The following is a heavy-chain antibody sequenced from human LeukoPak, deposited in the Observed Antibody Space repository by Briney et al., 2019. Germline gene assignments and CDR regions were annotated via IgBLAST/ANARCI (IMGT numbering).Heavy chain of an antibody. D-gene: IGHD6-19*01. Sequence: SETLSLTCTVSGYSISNGYYWGWIRRPPGKGLEWIGTLYYNGNSYYTPSLERRVTITADTSKNQFSLKLNSVTAADTAIYHCARVYSSGWYQWFDPWGQGILVTVSS. J-gene: IGHJ5*02. CDR2: LYYNGNS. V-gene: IGHV4-38-2*02. CDR3: ARVYSSGWYQWFDP. CDR1: GYSISNGYY.